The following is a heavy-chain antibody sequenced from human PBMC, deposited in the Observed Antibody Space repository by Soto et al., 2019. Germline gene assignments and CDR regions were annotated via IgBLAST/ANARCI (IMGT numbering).Heavy chain of an antibody. J-gene: IGHJ4*02. D-gene: IGHD3-22*01. CDR3: TRDRGRRYNDGRGYYYSAY. Sequence: QVHLVQSGAEVKKPGSSVKVSCKASGGTFSSYAISWVRQAPGQGLEWMGGFIPIFGTTNYAQKFQGRVTITADESTSTAYMELSSLRSEDTAVYYCTRDRGRRYNDGRGYYYSAYWGQETLVTVSS. V-gene: IGHV1-69*01. CDR2: FIPIFGTT. CDR1: GGTFSSYA.